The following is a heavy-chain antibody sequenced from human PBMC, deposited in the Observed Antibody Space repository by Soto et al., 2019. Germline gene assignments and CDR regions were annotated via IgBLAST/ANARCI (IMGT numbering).Heavy chain of an antibody. J-gene: IGHJ4*02. D-gene: IGHD6-19*01. V-gene: IGHV1-18*01. CDR3: ARAQWLEDYFDY. CDR2: ISAYNGNT. CDR1: GYTFTSYG. Sequence: ASVKVSCKASGYTFTSYGISWVRQAPGQGLEWMGWISAYNGNTNYAQKLQGRVTMTTDTSTSTAYMELRNLRSDDTAVYYCARAQWLEDYFDYWGQGTLVTVSS.